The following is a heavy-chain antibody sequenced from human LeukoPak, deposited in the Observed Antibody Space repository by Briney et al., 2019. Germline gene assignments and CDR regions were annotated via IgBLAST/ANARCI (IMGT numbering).Heavy chain of an antibody. CDR3: ARGRTLFDY. V-gene: IGHV3-7*01. CDR1: GFSSTTYW. D-gene: IGHD1-14*01. CDR2: IKQDGSEK. J-gene: IGHJ4*02. Sequence: GGSLRLSCAASGFSSTTYWMSWVRQAPGKGLEWVANIKQDGSEKYYVDSVKGRFTISRDNAKNSLYLQMNSLRAEDTAVYYCARGRTLFDYWGQGTLVTVSS.